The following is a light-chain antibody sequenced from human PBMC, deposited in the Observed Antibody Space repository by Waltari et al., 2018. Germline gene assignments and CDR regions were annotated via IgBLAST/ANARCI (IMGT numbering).Light chain of an antibody. Sequence: DIQMTQSPSSLSASVGDRVTITCRASQSISTWLAWYQQKPGKAPILLIYKASILKSGVPSRFGGSGSVTQFTLTISSLQPGDFATYYCQQYNTYSSFGQGTKLEIK. CDR1: QSISTW. CDR3: QQYNTYSS. V-gene: IGKV1-5*03. J-gene: IGKJ2*01. CDR2: KAS.